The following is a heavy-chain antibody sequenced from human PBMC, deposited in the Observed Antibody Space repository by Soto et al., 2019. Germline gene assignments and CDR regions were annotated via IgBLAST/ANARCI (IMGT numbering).Heavy chain of an antibody. CDR1: GFIFRNYA. D-gene: IGHD2-21*02. Sequence: PGGSLRLSCVGSGFIFRNYAMTWGRQAPGKGLEWVSIISGNSDTTHYADSVKGRFTIFRDNSKNTVYLQMNSLRAEDTAVYYCAKYRSTARDAFDTWGQGTMVTVPS. CDR2: ISGNSDTT. J-gene: IGHJ3*02. V-gene: IGHV3-23*01. CDR3: AKYRSTARDAFDT.